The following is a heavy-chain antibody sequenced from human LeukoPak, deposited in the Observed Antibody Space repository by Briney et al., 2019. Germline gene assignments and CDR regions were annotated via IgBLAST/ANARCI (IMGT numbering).Heavy chain of an antibody. CDR3: ARGVSRYCSGGSCYYFDY. CDR1: GFTFSSYA. J-gene: IGHJ4*02. V-gene: IGHV3-33*08. D-gene: IGHD2-15*01. CDR2: IWYDGSNK. Sequence: GGSLRLSCSASGFTFSSYAMHWVRQAPGKGLEWVAVIWYDGSNKYYADSVKGRFTISRDNSKNTLYLQMNSLRVEDTAVYYCARGVSRYCSGGSCYYFDYWGQGTLVTVSS.